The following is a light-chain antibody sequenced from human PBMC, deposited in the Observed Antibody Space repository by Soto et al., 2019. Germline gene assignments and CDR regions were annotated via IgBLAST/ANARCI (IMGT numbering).Light chain of an antibody. CDR3: QQRYHGPTT. V-gene: IGKV3-11*01. CDR1: QSVGTY. J-gene: IGKJ2*01. CDR2: DAS. Sequence: EIVLTQSPATLSFSPGERATLSCRTSQSVGTYLAWYQHNPGQAPRLLIYDASDRATGIPARFSGSGSGTDFTLTISRPEPEDFAVYSCQQRYHGPTTFGQGNKLEIK.